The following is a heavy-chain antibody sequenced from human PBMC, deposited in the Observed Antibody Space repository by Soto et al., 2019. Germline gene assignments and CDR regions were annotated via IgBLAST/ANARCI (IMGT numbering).Heavy chain of an antibody. CDR1: GFTFSNAW. D-gene: IGHD4-17*01. Sequence: GGSLRLSCAASGFTFSNAWMSWVRQAPGKGLEWVGRIKSKTDGGTTDYAAPVKGRFTISRDDSKNTLYLQMNSLKTEDTAVYYCTTGRGLRWRGLFDYWGQGTLVTVSS. CDR2: IKSKTDGGTT. CDR3: TTGRGLRWRGLFDY. J-gene: IGHJ4*02. V-gene: IGHV3-15*01.